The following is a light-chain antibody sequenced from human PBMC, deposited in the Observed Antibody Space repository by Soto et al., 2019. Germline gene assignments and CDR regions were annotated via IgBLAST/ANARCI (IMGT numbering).Light chain of an antibody. V-gene: IGLV3-1*01. CDR1: KLGDKY. J-gene: IGLJ2*01. Sequence: SYELTQPPSVSVSPGQTASITCSGDKLGDKYACWYQQKPCQSPVLVIYQDSKRPSGIPERFSGSNSGNTATLTISGTHAMDEADYYCQAWDSSTVVFGGGTKLTVL. CDR2: QDS. CDR3: QAWDSSTVV.